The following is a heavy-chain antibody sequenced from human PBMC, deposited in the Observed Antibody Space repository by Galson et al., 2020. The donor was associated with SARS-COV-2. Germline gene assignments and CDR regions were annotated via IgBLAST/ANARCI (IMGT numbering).Heavy chain of an antibody. D-gene: IGHD7-27*01. V-gene: IGHV5-51*01. J-gene: IGHJ4*02. CDR1: GYTFSNSW. CDR3: ANLTGGYISHFDY. CDR2: DYHGDSDS. Sequence: GESLKIPCKASGYTFSNSWIAWVRQMPGKGLEWMGIDYHGDSDSRYSPSFQGQVTLSPDKSRSTAYLQWRRLKTSDTALYYCANLTGGYISHFDYWGQGNLVTVTS.